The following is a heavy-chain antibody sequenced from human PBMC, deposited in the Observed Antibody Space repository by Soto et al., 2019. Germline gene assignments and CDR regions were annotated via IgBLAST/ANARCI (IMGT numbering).Heavy chain of an antibody. D-gene: IGHD1-1*01. CDR2: IYYSGST. CDR1: GGSISSGDYY. Sequence: PSETLSLTCTVSGGSISSGDYYWSWIRQPPGKGLEWIGYIYYSGSTYYNPSLKSRVTISVDTSKNQFSLKLSSVTAADTAVYYCARETEANYYYGMDVWGQGTTVTVSS. J-gene: IGHJ6*02. V-gene: IGHV4-30-4*01. CDR3: ARETEANYYYGMDV.